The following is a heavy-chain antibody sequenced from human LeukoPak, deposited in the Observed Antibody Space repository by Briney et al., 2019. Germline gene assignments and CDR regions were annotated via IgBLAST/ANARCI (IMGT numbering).Heavy chain of an antibody. CDR1: GGSISSGGFY. D-gene: IGHD3-16*02. J-gene: IGHJ4*02. V-gene: IGHV4-31*03. Sequence: SQTLSLTCTVSGGSISSGGFYWSWIRQHPGKGLEWIGTMYYSGSTYYNPSLKSRVTILVDTSKNQFSLRLNSVTAADTAMYYCARSHDHLWGNYPDYWGQGTLVTVSS. CDR2: MYYSGST. CDR3: ARSHDHLWGNYPDY.